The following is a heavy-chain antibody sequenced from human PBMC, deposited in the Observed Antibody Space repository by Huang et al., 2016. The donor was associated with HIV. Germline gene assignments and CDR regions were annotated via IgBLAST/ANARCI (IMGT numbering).Heavy chain of an antibody. CDR1: GYNFDSYW. D-gene: IGHD3-10*01. Sequence: EVHLVQSGAEVKEPGESLKISCQASGYNFDSYWIGWVRQMPGKGLAWMGVILPGDSDTGYDPSFPGQVTISADQSINTAYLQWSSLKASDTAIYFCARQGLWLPPTDPFDYWGQGTPVTVSA. V-gene: IGHV5-51*01. CDR3: ARQGLWLPPTDPFDY. J-gene: IGHJ4*02. CDR2: ILPGDSDT.